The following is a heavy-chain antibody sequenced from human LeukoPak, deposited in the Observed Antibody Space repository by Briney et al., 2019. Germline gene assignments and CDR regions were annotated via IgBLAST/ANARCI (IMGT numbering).Heavy chain of an antibody. J-gene: IGHJ6*03. CDR1: GFTFSDYA. D-gene: IGHD6-13*01. CDR3: AKDRSSSWYPNHMDV. CDR2: MSAIGGST. V-gene: IGHV3-23*01. Sequence: PGGSLRLSCAASGFTFSDYAMSWVRQAPGKGLEWVSSMSAIGGSTFYADSMKGHFTISRDNSKDTLYLQMNSLRVEDTAVYYCAKDRSSSWYPNHMDVWGKGTTVTVSS.